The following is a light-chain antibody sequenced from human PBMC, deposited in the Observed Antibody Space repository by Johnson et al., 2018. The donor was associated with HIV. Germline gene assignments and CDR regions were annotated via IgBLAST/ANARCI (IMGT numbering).Light chain of an antibody. CDR2: DND. CDR1: SSNIGNNY. V-gene: IGLV1-51*01. J-gene: IGLJ1*01. CDR3: GTWDNSLSVYV. Sequence: QSVLTKPPSVSAAPGQKVTISCSGSSSNIGNNYVSWYQQLPGTAPKLLIYDNDKRPSGIPDRFSASKSGTSATLGITGLQTGDEADYYCGTWDNSLSVYVFGTGTKVTVL.